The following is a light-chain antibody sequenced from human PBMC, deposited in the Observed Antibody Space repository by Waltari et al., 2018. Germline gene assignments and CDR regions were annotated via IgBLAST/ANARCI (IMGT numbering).Light chain of an antibody. J-gene: IGLJ2*01. Sequence: QSALTQPRSVSGSPGQSVTISCTGTSGDVGGYNYVSWYQQHPGKAPKLMIYAVSERPSGVPDRFSGSKSGNTASLTISGLQADDEADYYCSSYVGSQTVVFGGGTKLTVL. CDR1: SGDVGGYNY. CDR3: SSYVGSQTVV. V-gene: IGLV2-11*01. CDR2: AVS.